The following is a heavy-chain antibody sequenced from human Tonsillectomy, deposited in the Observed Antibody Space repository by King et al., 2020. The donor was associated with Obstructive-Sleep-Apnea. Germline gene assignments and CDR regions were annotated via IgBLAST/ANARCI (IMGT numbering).Heavy chain of an antibody. CDR1: GFTFSSYA. CDR2: ISYDGSNK. Sequence: VQLVESGGGVVQPGRSLRLSCAASGFTFSSYAMHWVRQAPGKGLDWVAVISYDGSNKYYADSVKGRFTISRDNSKNTLYLQMNSLRAEDTAVYYCARDLSRQWLGWESYYYYGMDVWGQGTTVTVSS. CDR3: ARDLSRQWLGWESYYYYGMDV. V-gene: IGHV3-30*04. J-gene: IGHJ6*02. D-gene: IGHD6-19*01.